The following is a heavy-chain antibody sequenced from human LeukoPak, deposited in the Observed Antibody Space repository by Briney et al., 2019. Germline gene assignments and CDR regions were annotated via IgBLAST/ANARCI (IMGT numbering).Heavy chain of an antibody. CDR1: GGSISSYY. CDR2: IYYSGGT. J-gene: IGHJ4*02. Sequence: PSETLSLTCTVSGGSISSYYWSWIRQPPGKGLEWNGHIYYSGGTTYNPSLKSRVTMSVDTSKNQFSLKLNSVTAADTAIYYCARLTPSSGCYDSWGQGTLVTVSS. D-gene: IGHD6-19*01. V-gene: IGHV4-59*01. CDR3: ARLTPSSGCYDS.